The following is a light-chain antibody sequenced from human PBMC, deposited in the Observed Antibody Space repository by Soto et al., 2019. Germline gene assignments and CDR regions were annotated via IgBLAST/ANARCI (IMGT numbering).Light chain of an antibody. CDR3: QQYNSHSRT. Sequence: DIQMTQSPSTLSASVGDRVSITCRASQSISNWLAWYQQKPGKAPKLLIYDASSLESGVPSRFSGSGSGTEFTLTISSRQPDDFSTYYCQQYNSHSRTFGPGTKVDI. J-gene: IGKJ3*01. V-gene: IGKV1-5*01. CDR1: QSISNW. CDR2: DAS.